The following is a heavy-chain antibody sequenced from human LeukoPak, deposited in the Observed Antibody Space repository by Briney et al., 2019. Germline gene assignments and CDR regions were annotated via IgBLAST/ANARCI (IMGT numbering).Heavy chain of an antibody. CDR2: ISSSSSYI. J-gene: IGHJ4*02. Sequence: GSLRLSCAASGFTFSSYSMHWVRQAPGKGLEWVSSISSSSSYIYYADSVKGRFTISRDNAKNSLYLQMNSLRAEDTAVYYCAKAARVAGLTTFDYWGQGTLVTVSS. CDR1: GFTFSSYS. D-gene: IGHD6-19*01. V-gene: IGHV3-21*04. CDR3: AKAARVAGLTTFDY.